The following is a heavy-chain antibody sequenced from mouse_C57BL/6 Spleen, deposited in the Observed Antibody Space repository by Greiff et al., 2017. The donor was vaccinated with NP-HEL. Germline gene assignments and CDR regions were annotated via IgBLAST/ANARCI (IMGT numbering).Heavy chain of an antibody. CDR2: ISSGSSTI. D-gene: IGHD2-3*01. J-gene: IGHJ2*01. Sequence: PAAEKGLEWVAYISSGSSTIYYADTVKGRFTISRDNAKNTLFLQMTSLRSEDTAMYYCARPIYDGYYDYWGQGTTLTVSS. V-gene: IGHV5-17*01. CDR3: ARPIYDGYYDY.